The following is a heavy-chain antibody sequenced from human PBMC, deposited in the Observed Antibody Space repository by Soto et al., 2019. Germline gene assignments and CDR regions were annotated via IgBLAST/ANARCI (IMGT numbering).Heavy chain of an antibody. CDR3: AHRETTSTIFDY. V-gene: IGHV2-5*02. J-gene: IGHJ4*02. CDR2: IFWDDDK. CDR1: GFSLSTSGVA. D-gene: IGHD5-12*01. Sequence: QITLKESGPTLVKPTQTLTLTCTFSGFSLSTSGVAVGWIRQPPGKALEWLALIFWDDDKRYSPSLRSRLTVTKDTSNNQVVLTMTDMDPVDTGTYYCAHRETTSTIFDYWGQGTLVTVSS.